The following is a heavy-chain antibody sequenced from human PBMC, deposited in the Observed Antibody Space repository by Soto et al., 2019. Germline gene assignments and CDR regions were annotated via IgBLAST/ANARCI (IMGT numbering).Heavy chain of an antibody. J-gene: IGHJ6*02. CDR2: ISGSGGST. D-gene: IGHD3-16*01. V-gene: IGHV3-23*01. CDR3: AKSFGGVYYYGMDV. Sequence: GGSLRLSCAASGFTFSSYAMSWVRQAPGKGLEWVSAISGSGGSTYYADSVKGGFTISRDNTKNTLYLQMNSLRAEDTAVYYCAKSFGGVYYYGMDVWGQGTTVTVSS. CDR1: GFTFSSYA.